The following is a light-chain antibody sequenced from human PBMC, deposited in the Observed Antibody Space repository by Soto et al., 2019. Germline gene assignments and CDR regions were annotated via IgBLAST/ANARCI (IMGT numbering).Light chain of an antibody. Sequence: EIVLTQSPGTLSLSPGERATLSCRASQSVISSHLAWYQQKPGQAPRLLIYGASSRATGIPDRFSGSGSGTDFTLTISRLEPEDFAVYYCQQYGSSPTWTFGQGTKVDIK. J-gene: IGKJ1*01. CDR2: GAS. CDR3: QQYGSSPTWT. V-gene: IGKV3-20*01. CDR1: QSVISSH.